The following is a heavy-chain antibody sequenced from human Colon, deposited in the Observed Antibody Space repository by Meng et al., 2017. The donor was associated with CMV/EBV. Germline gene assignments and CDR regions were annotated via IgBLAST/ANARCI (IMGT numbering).Heavy chain of an antibody. V-gene: IGHV3-7*01. CDR3: AVKNCSSSSCYHYGYDYYGMAV. D-gene: IGHD2-2*01. Sequence: GESLRLSCAASGFSFNDFWMTWVRQAPGKGLEWVANINQDGSEKYYVDSVKGRFTISRDNAKNSLYLQMNSLRAEDTAVYYCAVKNCSSSSCYHYGYDYYGMAVWGQGTTVTVSS. CDR2: INQDGSEK. CDR1: GFSFNDFW. J-gene: IGHJ6*02.